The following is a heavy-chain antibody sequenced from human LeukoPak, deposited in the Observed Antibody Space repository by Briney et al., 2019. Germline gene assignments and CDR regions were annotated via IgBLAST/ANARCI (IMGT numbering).Heavy chain of an antibody. V-gene: IGHV3-53*04. CDR3: ARAVSEWLHPEYYFDY. J-gene: IGHJ4*02. D-gene: IGHD5-24*01. Sequence: AGGSLRLSCAASGFTVSSNYMSWVRQAPGKGLEWVSVIYSGGSTYYADSVKGRFTISRHNSKNTLYLQMNSLRAEDTAVYYCARAVSEWLHPEYYFDYWGQGTLVTVSS. CDR1: GFTVSSNY. CDR2: IYSGGST.